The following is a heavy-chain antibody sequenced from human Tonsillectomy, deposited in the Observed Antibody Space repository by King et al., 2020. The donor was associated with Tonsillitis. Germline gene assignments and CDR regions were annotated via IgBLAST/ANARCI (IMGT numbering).Heavy chain of an antibody. CDR2: ISTSSSYI. J-gene: IGHJ4*02. Sequence: VQLVESGGGLVKPGGSLRLSCAASGFTFSSYSMNWVRQAPGKGREWVSSISTSSSYIYYADSVKGRFTISRDNAKNSLYLQMNSRRAEDTAVYYCASELTYYYDSSGPVDCWGQGTLVTVSS. V-gene: IGHV3-21*01. CDR1: GFTFSSYS. D-gene: IGHD3-22*01. CDR3: ASELTYYYDSSGPVDC.